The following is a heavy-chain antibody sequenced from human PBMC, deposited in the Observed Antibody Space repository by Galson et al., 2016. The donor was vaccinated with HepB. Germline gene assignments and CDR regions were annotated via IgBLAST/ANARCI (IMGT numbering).Heavy chain of an antibody. CDR2: INHSGST. V-gene: IGHV4-34*01. D-gene: IGHD1-26*01. Sequence: SETLSLTCSVFGGSFTGYYWTWIRQRPGKGLEWIGEINHSGSTNYNPSLESRVTISRDNAKNSLSLQMNSLRDEDTAVYYCARGQYTGRYGYIQYWGQGTLVSVSS. CDR3: ARGQYTGRYGYIQY. J-gene: IGHJ1*01. CDR1: GGSFTGYY.